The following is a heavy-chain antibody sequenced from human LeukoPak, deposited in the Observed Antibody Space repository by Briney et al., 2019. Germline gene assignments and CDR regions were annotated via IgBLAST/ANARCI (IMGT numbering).Heavy chain of an antibody. CDR3: ARVLGYDFWSGSNMDV. Sequence: SGGSLRLSCAASGFTFSSYWMSWVRQAPGKGLEWVANIKQDGSEKYYVDSVKGRFTISRDNAKNSLYLQMNSLRAEDTAVYYCARVLGYDFWSGSNMDVWGKGTTVTVSS. J-gene: IGHJ6*03. CDR2: IKQDGSEK. D-gene: IGHD3-3*01. V-gene: IGHV3-7*01. CDR1: GFTFSSYW.